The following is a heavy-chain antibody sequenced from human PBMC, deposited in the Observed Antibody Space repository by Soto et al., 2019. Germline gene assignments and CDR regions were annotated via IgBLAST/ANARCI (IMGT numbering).Heavy chain of an antibody. CDR3: ARDTGSGYYDSSGYFFDY. D-gene: IGHD3-22*01. V-gene: IGHV4-31*03. CDR2: IYYSGST. Sequence: QVQLQESGPGQVKHSQTLYLTCTVSGGSISSDGYYWSWIRQHPGKGLEWIGYIYYSGSTYYNPSLKSRVTISVDTSKNQFSLKLSSVTAADTAVYYCARDTGSGYYDSSGYFFDYWGQGTLVTVSS. J-gene: IGHJ4*02. CDR1: GGSISSDGYY.